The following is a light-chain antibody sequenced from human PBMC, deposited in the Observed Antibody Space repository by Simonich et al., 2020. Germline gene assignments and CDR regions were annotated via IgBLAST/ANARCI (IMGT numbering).Light chain of an antibody. CDR3: QSYDSSNRV. CDR2: EDN. V-gene: IGLV6-57*01. J-gene: IGLJ3*02. CDR1: SGSIASKY. Sequence: NFMLTQPHSVSESPGKTVTISCTRSSGSIASKYVQWNQTLPGSSPTTVIYEDNQRPSGVPDRFSGSIDSSSNSASLTISGLKTEDEADYYCQSYDSSNRVFGGGTKLTVL.